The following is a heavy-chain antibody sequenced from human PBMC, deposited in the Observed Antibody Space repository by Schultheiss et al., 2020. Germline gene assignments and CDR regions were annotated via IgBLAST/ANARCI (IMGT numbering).Heavy chain of an antibody. Sequence: SETLSLTCTVSGGSISSGGYYWSWIRQHPGKGLEWIGYIYYSGSTYYNPSLKSRVTILVDTSKNQFSLKLSSVTAADTAVYYCARSWGGAENIDYWGQGTLVTVSS. CDR2: IYYSGST. CDR1: GGSISSGGYY. V-gene: IGHV4-31*03. CDR3: ARSWGGAENIDY. D-gene: IGHD3-16*01. J-gene: IGHJ4*02.